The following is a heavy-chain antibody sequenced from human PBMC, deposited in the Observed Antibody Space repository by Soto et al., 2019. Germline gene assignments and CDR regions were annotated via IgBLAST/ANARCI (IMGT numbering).Heavy chain of an antibody. CDR1: GFTFSNAW. V-gene: IGHV3-15*01. CDR3: TTDDPPAAIVPAARN. D-gene: IGHD2-2*01. Sequence: PGGSLRLSCAASGFTFSNAWMSWVRQAPGKGLEWVGRIKSKTDGGTTDYAAPVKGRFTISRDDSKNTLYLQMNSLKTEDTAVYYCTTDDPPAAIVPAARNWGQGTLVTVSS. J-gene: IGHJ4*02. CDR2: IKSKTDGGTT.